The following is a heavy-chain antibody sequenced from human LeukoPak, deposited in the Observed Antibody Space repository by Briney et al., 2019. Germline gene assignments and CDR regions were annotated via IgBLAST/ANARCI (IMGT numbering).Heavy chain of an antibody. CDR3: ARAQRTMVRGVIITSRPGNYMDV. CDR1: GFTFSSYW. CDR2: IKQDGSEK. V-gene: IGHV3-7*01. D-gene: IGHD3-10*01. J-gene: IGHJ6*03. Sequence: GGSLRLSCAASGFTFSSYWMSWVRQAPGKGLEWVANIKQDGSEKYYVDSVKGRFTISRDNAKNSLYLQMNSLRAEDTAVYYCARAQRTMVRGVIITSRPGNYMDVWGKGTTVTVSS.